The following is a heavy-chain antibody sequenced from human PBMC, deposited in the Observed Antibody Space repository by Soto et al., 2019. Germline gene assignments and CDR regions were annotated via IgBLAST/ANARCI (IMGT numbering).Heavy chain of an antibody. CDR1: GFTFSDYA. CDR3: ATRGRQWVVTSDFNY. J-gene: IGHJ4*02. D-gene: IGHD6-19*01. Sequence: VQLVESGVGVVQPGSSLRLSCAASGFTFSDYAMHWVRQAPGKGLGWVAVVSHDGRNTHYADSVKGRFTISRVSSKATVALEMTSLRAEDTTVYYCATRGRQWVVTSDFNYWGQGALVTVSS. V-gene: IGHV3-30*03. CDR2: VSHDGRNT.